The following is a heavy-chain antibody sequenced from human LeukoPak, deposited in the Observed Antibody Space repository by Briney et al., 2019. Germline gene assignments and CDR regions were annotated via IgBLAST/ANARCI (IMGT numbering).Heavy chain of an antibody. CDR2: INDDGSST. D-gene: IGHD3-16*01. J-gene: IGHJ6*03. CDR3: ARRTWGIRVSDYFYYMDV. Sequence: GGSLRLSCAASGFTFSNYWMHWVRKAPGKELVCLSRINDDGSSTDYADFVKGRFTISRDNAKNTLYLQMNSLRAEDTAVYYCARRTWGIRVSDYFYYMDVWGKGTTVTISS. V-gene: IGHV3-74*01. CDR1: GFTFSNYW.